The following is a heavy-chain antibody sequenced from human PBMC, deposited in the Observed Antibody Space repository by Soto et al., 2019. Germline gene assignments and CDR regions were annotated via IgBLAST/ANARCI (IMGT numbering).Heavy chain of an antibody. Sequence: PSETLSLTCTVSGGSISSGGYYWSWIRQHPGKGLEWIGYIYYSGSTYYNPSLKSRVTISVDTSKNQFSLKLSSVTAADTAVYYCARAWEVTAIHFDYWGQGTLVTVSS. D-gene: IGHD2-21*02. J-gene: IGHJ4*02. V-gene: IGHV4-31*03. CDR1: GGSISSGGYY. CDR2: IYYSGST. CDR3: ARAWEVTAIHFDY.